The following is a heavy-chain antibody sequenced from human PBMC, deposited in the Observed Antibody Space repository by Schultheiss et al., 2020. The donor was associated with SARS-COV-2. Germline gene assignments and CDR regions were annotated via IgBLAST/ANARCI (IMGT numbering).Heavy chain of an antibody. D-gene: IGHD4-17*01. Sequence: SVKVSCKASGGTFSSYAISWVRQAPGQGLEWMGGIIPIFGTANYAQKFQGRVTISRNTSISTAYMELSSLRSEDTAVYYCATGEFIYGDPSWGQGTLVTVSS. CDR2: IIPIFGTA. J-gene: IGHJ5*02. CDR1: GGTFSSYA. CDR3: ATGEFIYGDPS. V-gene: IGHV1-69*05.